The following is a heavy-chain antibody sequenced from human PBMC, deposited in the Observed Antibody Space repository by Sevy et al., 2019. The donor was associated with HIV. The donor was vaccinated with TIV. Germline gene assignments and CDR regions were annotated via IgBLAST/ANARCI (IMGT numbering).Heavy chain of an antibody. CDR2: INLAGTEK. CDR3: ARERFKGEEWMWLYYFDP. Sequence: GGSLRLSCAASGFTFNSYWMNWVRQAPGKGLEWVANINLAGTEKYYVDSVKGRFTIHGDNAKKSVFLQTDSLRDEDTAVYYCARERFKGEEWMWLYYFDPRGQGTLVTVSS. V-gene: IGHV3-7*01. CDR1: GFTFNSYW. D-gene: IGHD2-8*01. J-gene: IGHJ5*02.